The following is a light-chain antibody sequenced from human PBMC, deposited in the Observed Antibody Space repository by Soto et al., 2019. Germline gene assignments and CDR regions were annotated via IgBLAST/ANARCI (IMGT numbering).Light chain of an antibody. Sequence: ENVLTQSPATLSLSPGERATLSCRASQSVSNYLSWYQQKPGQAPRLLMYETSRRATGIPARFSGSGSGTDFTLTISSLEPEDFAVYYCQQRHNWRDTFGQGTRLEIK. J-gene: IGKJ5*01. CDR2: ETS. CDR1: QSVSNY. V-gene: IGKV3-11*01. CDR3: QQRHNWRDT.